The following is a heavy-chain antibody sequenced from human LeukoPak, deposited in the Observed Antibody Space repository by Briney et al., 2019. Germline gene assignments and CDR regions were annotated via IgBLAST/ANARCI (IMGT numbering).Heavy chain of an antibody. J-gene: IGHJ4*02. V-gene: IGHV3-30-3*01. Sequence: PGGSLRLSCAASGFTFSSCVMHWVRQAPGKGLEWVAVISSDGNNKYYADSVKGRFTISRDNSKNTLCLQMNSLRGEDTAVYYCARDVGSSWYKCSDYWGQGTLVTVSS. D-gene: IGHD6-13*01. CDR1: GFTFSSCV. CDR2: ISSDGNNK. CDR3: ARDVGSSWYKCSDY.